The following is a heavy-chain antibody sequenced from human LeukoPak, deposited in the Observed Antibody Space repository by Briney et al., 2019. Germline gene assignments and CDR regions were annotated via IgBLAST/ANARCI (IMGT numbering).Heavy chain of an antibody. CDR3: ARDAMFDYGDYGDFDY. V-gene: IGHV1-18*01. J-gene: IGHJ4*02. CDR1: GYTFTSYG. CDR2: ISAYNGNT. Sequence: ASVKVSCKASGYTFTSYGISWVRQAPGQGLEWMGWISAYNGNTNYAQKLQGRVTMTTNTSTNTAYMELRSLRSDDTAVYYCARDAMFDYGDYGDFDYWGQGTLVTVSS. D-gene: IGHD4-17*01.